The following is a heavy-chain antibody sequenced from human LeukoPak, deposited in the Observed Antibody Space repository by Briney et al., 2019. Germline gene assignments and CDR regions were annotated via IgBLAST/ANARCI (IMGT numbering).Heavy chain of an antibody. D-gene: IGHD6-19*01. J-gene: IGHJ4*02. CDR3: ARDLDSSGWCSFDY. CDR1: GGSISSYY. V-gene: IGHV4-59*12. Sequence: PSETLSLTCTVSGGSISSYYWSWIRQPPGKGLEWIGYIYYSGSTNYNPSLKSRVTISVDTSKNQFSLKLSSVTAADTAVYYCARDLDSSGWCSFDYWGQGTLVTVSS. CDR2: IYYSGST.